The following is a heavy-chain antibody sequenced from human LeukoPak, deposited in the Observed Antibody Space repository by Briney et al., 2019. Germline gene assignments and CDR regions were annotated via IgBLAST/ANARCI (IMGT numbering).Heavy chain of an antibody. V-gene: IGHV3-72*01. J-gene: IGHJ4*02. CDR1: GFTFSDHY. CDR3: AREGAPAPTYYYGSGSYYAY. CDR2: TRNKANSYTT. D-gene: IGHD3-10*01. Sequence: GGSLGLSCAASGFTFSDHYMDWVRQAPGKGLEWVGRTRNKANSYTTEYAASVKGRFTISRDDSKNSLYLQMNSLKTEDTAVYYCAREGAPAPTYYYGSGSYYAYWGQGTLVTVSS.